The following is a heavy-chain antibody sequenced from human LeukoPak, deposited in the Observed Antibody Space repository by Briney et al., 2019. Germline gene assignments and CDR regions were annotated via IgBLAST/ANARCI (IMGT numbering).Heavy chain of an antibody. CDR2: ISGSGGNT. Sequence: QPGGSLRLSCAASGFTFSSYSMSWVRQPPGKGLEWVSAISGSGGNTYYANSVKGRFTISRDNSKNTLYLQMNSLRAEDTAVYYCAKGSRSITMRVARRYYFDYWGQGTLVTVSS. J-gene: IGHJ4*02. V-gene: IGHV3-23*01. CDR3: AKGSRSITMRVARRYYFDY. CDR1: GFTFSSYS. D-gene: IGHD3-22*01.